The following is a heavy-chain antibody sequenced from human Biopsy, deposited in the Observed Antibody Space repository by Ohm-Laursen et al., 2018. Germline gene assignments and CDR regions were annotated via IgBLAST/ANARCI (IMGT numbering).Heavy chain of an antibody. CDR2: IYSSGST. CDR1: GATFSDYY. CDR3: AREPRIAAVAYFDP. D-gene: IGHD6-13*01. V-gene: IGHV4-4*07. Sequence: PGTLSLTCTVYGATFSDYYWSWIRQPAGKGLEWIGRIYSSGSTNYNPSLKSRVTMSVGTSKNQFSLILSSMTAADTAVYYCAREPRIAAVAYFDPWGQGTLVTVSS. J-gene: IGHJ5*02.